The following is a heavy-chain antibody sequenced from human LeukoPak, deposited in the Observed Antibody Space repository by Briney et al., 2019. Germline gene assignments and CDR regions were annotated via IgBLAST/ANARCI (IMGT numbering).Heavy chain of an antibody. Sequence: PSETLSLTCAVYGGSFSGYYWSWIRQPPGKGLEWIGEINHSGSINYNPSLKSRVTISVDTSKNQFSLKLSSVTAADAAVYYCARGGNDYVLGSYRYTPYNWFDPWGQGTLVTVSS. CDR3: ARGGNDYVLGSYRYTPYNWFDP. CDR2: INHSGSI. J-gene: IGHJ5*02. CDR1: GGSFSGYY. D-gene: IGHD3-16*02. V-gene: IGHV4-34*01.